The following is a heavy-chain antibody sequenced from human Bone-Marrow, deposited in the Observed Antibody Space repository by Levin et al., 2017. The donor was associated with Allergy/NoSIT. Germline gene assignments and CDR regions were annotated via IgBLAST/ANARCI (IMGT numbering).Heavy chain of an antibody. CDR1: GGSISSYY. CDR3: ASSTYYDFWSGYYAGPYYYGMDV. J-gene: IGHJ6*02. V-gene: IGHV4-59*01. Sequence: PSETLSLTCTVSGGSISSYYWSWIRQPPGKGLEWIGYIYYSGSTNYNPSLKSRVTISVDTSKNQFSLKLSSVTAADTAVYYCASSTYYDFWSGYYAGPYYYGMDVWGQGTTVTVSS. CDR2: IYYSGST. D-gene: IGHD3-3*01.